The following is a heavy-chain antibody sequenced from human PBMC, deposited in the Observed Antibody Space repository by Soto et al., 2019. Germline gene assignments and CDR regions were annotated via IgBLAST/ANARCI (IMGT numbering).Heavy chain of an antibody. V-gene: IGHV4-31*03. CDR2: ISYSGST. CDR1: GGSIGSGGYY. Sequence: SEXLSLTCTVSGGSIGSGGYYWTWIRQRPGKGLEWIGYISYSGSTNYNPSLKSRVTISVDKSKNPFSLKLSSVTAADTAVYYCARKGGRPDRGYLQHWGQGTLVTVSS. D-gene: IGHD1-26*01. J-gene: IGHJ1*01. CDR3: ARKGGRPDRGYLQH.